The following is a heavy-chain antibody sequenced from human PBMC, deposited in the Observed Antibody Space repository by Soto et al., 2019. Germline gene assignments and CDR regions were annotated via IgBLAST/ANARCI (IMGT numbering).Heavy chain of an antibody. Sequence: GESLKISCAASGFTFSSYWMSWVRQAPGKGLEWVANIKQDGSEKYYVDSVKGRFTISRDNAKSSLYLQMNSLRAEDTAVYYCARDIYYYDSSGYYVGYYFDYWGQGTLVTVSS. D-gene: IGHD3-22*01. V-gene: IGHV3-7*03. CDR3: ARDIYYYDSSGYYVGYYFDY. J-gene: IGHJ4*02. CDR1: GFTFSSYW. CDR2: IKQDGSEK.